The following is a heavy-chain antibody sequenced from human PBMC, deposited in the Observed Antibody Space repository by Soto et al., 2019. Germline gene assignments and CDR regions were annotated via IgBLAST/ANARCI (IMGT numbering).Heavy chain of an antibody. CDR2: ISDSGTTT. D-gene: IGHD3-10*01. Sequence: GSLRLSCAASGFTFSNHYMTWIRQAPGKGLEWVSKISDSGTTTYYADSVKGRFTVSRDNAKNSVYLQMNSLRAEDTAVYYCAGDPYYYASDFWGQGTLVTVSS. J-gene: IGHJ4*02. V-gene: IGHV3-11*01. CDR1: GFTFSNHY. CDR3: AGDPYYYASDF.